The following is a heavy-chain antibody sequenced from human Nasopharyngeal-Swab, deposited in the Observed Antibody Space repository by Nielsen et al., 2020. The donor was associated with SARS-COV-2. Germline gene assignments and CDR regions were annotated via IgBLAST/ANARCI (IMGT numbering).Heavy chain of an antibody. J-gene: IGHJ5*02. V-gene: IGHV4-39*01. Sequence: GSLRLSCTVSGGSISSSSYYWGWIRQPPGKGLERIGSIYYSGSTYYNPSLKSRVTISVDTSKNQFSLKLSSVTAADTAVYYCARGIGWFADWGQGTLITVSS. D-gene: IGHD3-16*01. CDR3: ARGIGWFAD. CDR2: IYYSGST. CDR1: GGSISSSSYY.